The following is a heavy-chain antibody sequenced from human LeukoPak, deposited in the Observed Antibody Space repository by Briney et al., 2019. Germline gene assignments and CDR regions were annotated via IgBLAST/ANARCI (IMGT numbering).Heavy chain of an antibody. CDR3: ARIPIMITFGGVGIDY. CDR1: GFTFSSYG. J-gene: IGHJ4*02. Sequence: PGRSLRLSCAASGFTFSSYGIHWVRQAPGKGLEWVAVISYDGSNKYYADSVKGRFTISRDNSKNTLYLQMNSLRAEDTAVYYCARIPIMITFGGVGIDYWGQGTLVTVSS. CDR2: ISYDGSNK. V-gene: IGHV3-30*03. D-gene: IGHD3-16*01.